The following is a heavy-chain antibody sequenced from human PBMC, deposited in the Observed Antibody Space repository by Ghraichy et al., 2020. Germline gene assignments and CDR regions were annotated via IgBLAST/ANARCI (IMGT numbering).Heavy chain of an antibody. CDR2: IYYSGST. CDR1: GGSISSYY. V-gene: IGHV4-59*08. CDR3: ARQKLDGWFDP. J-gene: IGHJ5*02. Sequence: SETLSLTCTVSGGSISSYYWSWIRQPPGKGLEWIGYIYYSGSTNYNPSLKSRVTISVDTSKNQFSLKLSSVTAADTAVYYCARQKLDGWFDPWGQGTLVTFSS. D-gene: IGHD3/OR15-3a*01.